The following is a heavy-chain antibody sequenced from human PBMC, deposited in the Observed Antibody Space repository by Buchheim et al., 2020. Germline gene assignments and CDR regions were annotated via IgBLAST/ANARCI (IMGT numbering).Heavy chain of an antibody. CDR2: ISYDGSNK. CDR1: GFTFSSYA. D-gene: IGHD2-2*02. CDR3: ARDDCSSTSCYIDYYYYGMDV. J-gene: IGHJ6*02. V-gene: IGHV3-30-3*01. Sequence: QVQLVESGGGVVQPGRSLRLSCGASGFTFSSYAMHWVRQAPGKGLEWVAVISYDGSNKYYADSVKGRFTISRDNSKNTLYLQMNSLRAEDTAVYYCARDDCSSTSCYIDYYYYGMDVWGQGTT.